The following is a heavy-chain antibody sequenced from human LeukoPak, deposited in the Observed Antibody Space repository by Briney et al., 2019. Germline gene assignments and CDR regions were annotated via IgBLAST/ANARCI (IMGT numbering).Heavy chain of an antibody. D-gene: IGHD4-17*01. Sequence: SETLSLTCTVSGGSISSYYWSWIRQPPGKGLEWIGYIYYSGSTNYNPPLKSRVTISVDTSKNQFSLKLSSVTAADTAVYYCARDNTRRRYYGAWDYWGQGTLVTVSS. V-gene: IGHV4-59*01. CDR1: GGSISSYY. CDR3: ARDNTRRRYYGAWDY. CDR2: IYYSGST. J-gene: IGHJ4*02.